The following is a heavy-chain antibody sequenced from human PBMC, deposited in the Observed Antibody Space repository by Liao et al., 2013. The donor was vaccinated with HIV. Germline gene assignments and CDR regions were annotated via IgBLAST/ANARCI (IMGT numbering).Heavy chain of an antibody. J-gene: IGHJ6*03. Sequence: QVQLQESGPGLVKPSQTLSLTCTVSGGSISSGSYYWSWIRQPAGKGLEWIGRIYTSGSTNYNPSLKSRVTISVDTSKNQFSLKLSSVTAADTAVYYCARDWELYCSSTSCYRGYMDVWGKGTTVTVSS. CDR1: GGSISSGSYY. V-gene: IGHV4-61*02. D-gene: IGHD2-2*02. CDR2: IYTSGST. CDR3: ARDWELYCSSTSCYRGYMDV.